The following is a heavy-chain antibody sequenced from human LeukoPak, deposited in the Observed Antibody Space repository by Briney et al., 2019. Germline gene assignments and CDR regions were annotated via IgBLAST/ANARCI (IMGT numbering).Heavy chain of an antibody. D-gene: IGHD3-22*01. J-gene: IGHJ6*03. CDR3: ARGFHYYDSSGYLGWDYYYYMDV. CDR1: GGSFSGYY. Sequence: SETLSLTCAVYGGSFSGYYWSWIRQPPGKGLEWIGEINHSGSTNYNPSLKSRVTISVDTSKNQFSLKLSSVTAADTAVHYCARGFHYYDSSGYLGWDYYYYMDVWGKGTTVTVSS. CDR2: INHSGST. V-gene: IGHV4-34*01.